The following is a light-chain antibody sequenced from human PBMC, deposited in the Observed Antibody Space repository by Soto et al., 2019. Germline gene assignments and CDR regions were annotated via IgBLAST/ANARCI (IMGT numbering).Light chain of an antibody. CDR3: QQRNSYLPCT. V-gene: IGKV1-9*01. CDR2: AAS. J-gene: IGKJ2*02. Sequence: IQLTQFPSSLSVSVGDTVTITCRASQGISSYLAWYQQNPGNAPELLIYAASTLQSGVPSRFCSSGSGTEVTLTIISLQPEDFAAYYCQQRNSYLPCTFGQGTKLEIK. CDR1: QGISSY.